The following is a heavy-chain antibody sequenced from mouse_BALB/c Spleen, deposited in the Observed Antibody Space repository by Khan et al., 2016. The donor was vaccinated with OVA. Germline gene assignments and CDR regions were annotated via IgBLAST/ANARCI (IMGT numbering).Heavy chain of an antibody. V-gene: IGHV1-5*01. CDR3: TRFGYLFAY. D-gene: IGHD2-2*01. CDR2: IYPGNSDT. CDR1: GYTFTSYW. Sequence: EVQLQQSGTVLARPGTSVKMSCKASGYTFTSYWMHWVQQRPGQGLEWIGAIYPGNSDTSYNQKFKGKAKLNAVTSTSTAYMELCTLTTEDSAVYYCTRFGYLFAYWVQGTLVTVSA. J-gene: IGHJ3*01.